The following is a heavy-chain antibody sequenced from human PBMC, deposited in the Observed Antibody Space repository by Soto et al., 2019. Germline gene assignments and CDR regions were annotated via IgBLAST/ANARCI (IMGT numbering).Heavy chain of an antibody. D-gene: IGHD1-26*01. J-gene: IGHJ6*02. CDR3: TRDGREASGMDV. CDR1: GGSISSHY. V-gene: IGHV4-59*11. CDR2: IYYRGST. Sequence: SETLSLTCTVSGGSISSHYWSWVRQAPGKGLEWIGHIYYRGSTSYNPSLRSRSTISVDTSNNQFSLKLNSVTTADTAVYYCTRDGREASGMDVWGQGTKVTVSS.